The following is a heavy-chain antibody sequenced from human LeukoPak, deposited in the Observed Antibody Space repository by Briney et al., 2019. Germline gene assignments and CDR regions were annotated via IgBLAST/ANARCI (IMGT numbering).Heavy chain of an antibody. CDR1: GFTFSSYW. J-gene: IGHJ4*02. CDR2: INSDGSST. V-gene: IGHV3-74*01. Sequence: PGGSLRLSCAASGFTFSSYWMHWVRQAPGKGLVWVSRINSDGSSTSYADSVKGRFTISRDNAKNSLYLQMNSLRAEDTAVYYCARGGGSYVFDYWGQGTLVTVSS. CDR3: ARGGGSYVFDY. D-gene: IGHD1-26*01.